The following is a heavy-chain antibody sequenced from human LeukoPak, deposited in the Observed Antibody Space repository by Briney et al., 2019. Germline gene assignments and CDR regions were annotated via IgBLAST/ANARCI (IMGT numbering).Heavy chain of an antibody. D-gene: IGHD4/OR15-4a*01. V-gene: IGHV4-34*01. J-gene: IGHJ6*03. CDR1: GGSFSDYF. CDR2: INHSGST. Sequence: SETLSLTCVVYGGSFSDYFWSWIRQSPGKGLEWIGEINHSGSTNYNPSLKSRVTISVDTSKNQLSLKLSSVTAADTAVYYCARKGAAVMNHYYYFYMDVWGKGTTVTVSS. CDR3: ARKGAAVMNHYYYFYMDV.